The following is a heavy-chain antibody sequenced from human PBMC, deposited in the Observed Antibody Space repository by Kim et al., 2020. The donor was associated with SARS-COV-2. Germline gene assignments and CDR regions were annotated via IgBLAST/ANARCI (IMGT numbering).Heavy chain of an antibody. D-gene: IGHD3-3*01. J-gene: IGHJ3*02. V-gene: IGHV4-31*02. Sequence: SLKGRVTISVDTAKNQFSLTLSSVTAADTAVYYCARGDTIFGVVINAFDIWGQGTMVTVSS. CDR3: ARGDTIFGVVINAFDI.